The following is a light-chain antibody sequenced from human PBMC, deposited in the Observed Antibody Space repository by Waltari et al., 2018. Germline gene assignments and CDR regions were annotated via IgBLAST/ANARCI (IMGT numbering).Light chain of an antibody. CDR2: GNT. CDR1: SSNIGAGYD. CDR3: QSYDGSLSGSKV. Sequence: QSVLTQPPSVSGAPGQRVTMSCTGSSSNIGAGYDVHWYQQLPGTAPKLLIHGNTNRPSGGPDRFSGAKSGTSASLAITGLQAEDEADYYCQSYDGSLSGSKVFGTGTKVTVL. J-gene: IGLJ1*01. V-gene: IGLV1-40*01.